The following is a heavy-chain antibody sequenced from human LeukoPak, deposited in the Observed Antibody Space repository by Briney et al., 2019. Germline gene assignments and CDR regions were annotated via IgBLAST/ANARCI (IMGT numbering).Heavy chain of an antibody. J-gene: IGHJ4*02. CDR3: ATLRGASTAVFDS. Sequence: SETLSLTCTVSGGSINYDYWSWIRQSPGKRLEWIGYIHYSGATNYSPSLNSRVTISVDTSKNQFSLKQSSVTAADTALYYCATLRGASTAVFDSWGQGTLVTVSS. CDR2: IHYSGAT. CDR1: GGSINYDY. V-gene: IGHV4-59*08. D-gene: IGHD2-21*02.